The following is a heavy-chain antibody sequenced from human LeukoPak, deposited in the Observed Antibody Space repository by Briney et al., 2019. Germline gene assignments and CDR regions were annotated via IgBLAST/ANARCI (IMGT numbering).Heavy chain of an antibody. D-gene: IGHD2/OR15-2a*01. Sequence: SETLSLTCTVSGGSITSHSWSWIRQPPGKGLEWIGYIFYTGHTNYNPSLRSRVTISVDTSKTQFSLGLTSVTAADTAVYFCARDTDRISSPGSWFDPWGQGTLVTVSS. CDR3: ARDTDRISSPGSWFDP. J-gene: IGHJ5*02. CDR1: GGSITSHS. CDR2: IFYTGHT. V-gene: IGHV4-59*11.